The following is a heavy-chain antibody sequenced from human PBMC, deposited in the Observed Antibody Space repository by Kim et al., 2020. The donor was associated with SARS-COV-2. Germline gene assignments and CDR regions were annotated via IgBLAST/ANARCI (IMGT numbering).Heavy chain of an antibody. Sequence: GGSLRLSCAASGFTFSSYGMHWVRQAPGKGLEWVAVIWYDGSNKYYADSVKGRFTISRDNSKNTLYLQMNSLRAEDTAVYYCARGRGYDILTGYAWYFDYWGQGTLVTVSS. CDR3: ARGRGYDILTGYAWYFDY. CDR1: GFTFSSYG. V-gene: IGHV3-33*01. D-gene: IGHD3-9*01. J-gene: IGHJ4*02. CDR2: IWYDGSNK.